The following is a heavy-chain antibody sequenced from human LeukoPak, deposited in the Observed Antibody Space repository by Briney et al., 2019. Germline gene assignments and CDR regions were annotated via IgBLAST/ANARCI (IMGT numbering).Heavy chain of an antibody. CDR2: INPSDGAT. CDR3: SRLQSVRLSGSLGGLFASYNTYYYMDV. D-gene: IGHD1-26*01. CDR1: GYTFTMYY. V-gene: IGHV1-46*01. J-gene: IGHJ6*03. Sequence: VASVTVSCKASGYTFTMYYIHWVRQAPGQGLEWMGMINPSDGATTYAQRFQGRVTITRDMSTTTVYVELGSLRSEDTAVYFCSRLQSVRLSGSLGGLFASYNTYYYMDVWGKGTTVTVSS.